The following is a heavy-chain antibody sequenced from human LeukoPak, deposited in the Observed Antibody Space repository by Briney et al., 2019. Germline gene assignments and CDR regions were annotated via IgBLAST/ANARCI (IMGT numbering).Heavy chain of an antibody. V-gene: IGHV3-21*01. J-gene: IGHJ4*02. D-gene: IGHD3-9*01. CDR2: ITSGGHYI. Sequence: GYLRLSCAASRFNFNTFNMNWVRQAPGTGLEWVSSITSGGHYIYYADSVKGRFTTSRDNAKNSLSLQLNILRVEDTAVYYCARGHYDVLAASYKWTPDYWGQGTLVTVSS. CDR3: ARGHYDVLAASYKWTPDY. CDR1: RFNFNTFN.